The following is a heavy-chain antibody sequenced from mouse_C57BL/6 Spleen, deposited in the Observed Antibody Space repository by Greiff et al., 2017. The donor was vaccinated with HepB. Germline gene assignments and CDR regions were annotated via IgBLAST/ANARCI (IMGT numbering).Heavy chain of an antibody. CDR1: GYTFTSYW. V-gene: IGHV1-53*01. D-gene: IGHD3-2*02. Sequence: VQLKQPGTELVKPGASVKLSCKASGYTFTSYWMHWVKQRPGQGLEWIGDINPSNGGTNYNEKFKSKATLTVDKSSSTAYMQLSSLTSEDSAVYYCARWRAKATRYFDYWGQGTTVTVSS. CDR2: INPSNGGT. CDR3: ARWRAKATRYFDY. J-gene: IGHJ2*01.